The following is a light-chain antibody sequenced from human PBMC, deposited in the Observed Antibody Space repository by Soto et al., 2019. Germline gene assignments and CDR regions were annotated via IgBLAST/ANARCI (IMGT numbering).Light chain of an antibody. Sequence: DIQLTQSPSFLSASVGDRVTITCRTSQDISSYLAWYQQKPRKAPQLLISAASTLQSGVPSRFSGSGSGTEFTLTISSLQPEDFATYYCQQLKSYPLSFGGGTKVEI. CDR3: QQLKSYPLS. J-gene: IGKJ4*01. CDR2: AAS. CDR1: QDISSY. V-gene: IGKV1-9*01.